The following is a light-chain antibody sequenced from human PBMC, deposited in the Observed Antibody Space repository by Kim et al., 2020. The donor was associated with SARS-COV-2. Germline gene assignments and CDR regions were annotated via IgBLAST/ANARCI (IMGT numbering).Light chain of an antibody. V-gene: IGKV3-15*01. CDR2: GAS. Sequence: EIVMTQSPVTLSVSPGERATLSCRASQSVNSNLAWYQQKPGQAPRLLIYGASTRATGIPARFSGSGSATEFTLTISSLQSEDFAVYHCKQYNNRPLTFGGGTKVDLK. J-gene: IGKJ4*01. CDR3: KQYNNRPLT. CDR1: QSVNSN.